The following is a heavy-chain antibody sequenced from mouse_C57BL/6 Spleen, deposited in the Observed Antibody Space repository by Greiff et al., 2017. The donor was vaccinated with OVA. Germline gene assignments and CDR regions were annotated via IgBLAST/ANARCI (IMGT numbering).Heavy chain of an antibody. CDR2: INPSSGYT. CDR1: GYTFTSYT. J-gene: IGHJ2*01. CDR3: ARGRYGSSNFDY. V-gene: IGHV1-4*01. Sequence: QVQLKQSGAELARPGASVKMSCKASGYTFTSYTMHWVKQRPGQGLEWIGYINPSSGYTKYNQKFKDKATLTADKSSSTAYMQLSSLTSEDSAVYYCARGRYGSSNFDYWGQGTTLTVSS. D-gene: IGHD1-1*01.